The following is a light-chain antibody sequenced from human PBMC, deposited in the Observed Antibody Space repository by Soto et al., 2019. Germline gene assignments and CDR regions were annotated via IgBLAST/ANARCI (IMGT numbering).Light chain of an antibody. Sequence: EIVLTQSPSALSLSPLEIAKLSFMSSQSVSSSYLAWYQQKPGQAPRLLIYGASSRATGIPDRFSGSGSGTDFTLTISSLQPEDFATYYCQQSYSTPWTFGQGTKVDIK. V-gene: IGKV3-20*01. J-gene: IGKJ1*01. CDR3: QQSYSTPWT. CDR1: QSVSSSY. CDR2: GAS.